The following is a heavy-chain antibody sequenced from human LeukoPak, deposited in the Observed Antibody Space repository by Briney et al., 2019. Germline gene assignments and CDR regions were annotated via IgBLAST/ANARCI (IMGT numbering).Heavy chain of an antibody. CDR1: GFAFSAYE. J-gene: IGHJ4*02. D-gene: IGHD3-22*01. CDR2: IAGSDTRT. Sequence: GGSLRLSCLASGFAFSAYEMNWVRQAPGKGLEWVSYIAGSDTRTYYADSVKGRFTIFRDNAKNSLYLQMSSLRAEDTALYYCTTLGYHLDSWGQGTLVTVSS. V-gene: IGHV3-48*03. CDR3: TTLGYHLDS.